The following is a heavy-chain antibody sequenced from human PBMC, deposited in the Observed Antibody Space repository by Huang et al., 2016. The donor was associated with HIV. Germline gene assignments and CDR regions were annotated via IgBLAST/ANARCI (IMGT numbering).Heavy chain of an antibody. Sequence: QVQLVQSGPEVKSPGASVKVTCKASGYTFTNFAVLWVRQAPGQRPEWLGWINAGTGDTNYSQKFQVRVTISRDTSTSTAYLELSSLSSEDTAIYFCARGWLQLWYLADWGQGSLVTVSS. CDR2: INAGTGDT. D-gene: IGHD5-12*01. CDR1: GYTFTNFA. V-gene: IGHV1-3*01. J-gene: IGHJ4*02. CDR3: ARGWLQLWYLAD.